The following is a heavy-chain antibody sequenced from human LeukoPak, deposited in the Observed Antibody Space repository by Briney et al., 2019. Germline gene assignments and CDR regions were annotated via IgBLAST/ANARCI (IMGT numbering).Heavy chain of an antibody. CDR3: ARDLDSGYGYYFDY. D-gene: IGHD5-12*01. V-gene: IGHV3-30-3*01. Sequence: GGSLRLSCAASGFTFSSYAMHWVRQAPGKGREWVAVISYDGSNKYYADSVKGRFTISRDNSKNTLYLQMNSLRAEDTAVYYCARDLDSGYGYYFDYWGQGTLVTVSS. CDR2: ISYDGSNK. J-gene: IGHJ4*02. CDR1: GFTFSSYA.